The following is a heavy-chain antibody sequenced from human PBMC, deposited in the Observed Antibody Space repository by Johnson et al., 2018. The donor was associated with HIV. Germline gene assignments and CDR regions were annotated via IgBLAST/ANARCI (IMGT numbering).Heavy chain of an antibody. J-gene: IGHJ3*01. CDR3: ARDPPGRAFDV. V-gene: IGHV3-30*04. Sequence: QVQLVESGGGVVQPGRSLRLSCAASGFSFSSYAMHWVRQAPGKGLEWVAVVSYDGSERYYADSVKGRFTISRDSSKNTLYLQMNSLRAEDTAVYYCARDPPGRAFDVWGLGTTVTVSS. CDR1: GFSFSSYA. CDR2: VSYDGSER.